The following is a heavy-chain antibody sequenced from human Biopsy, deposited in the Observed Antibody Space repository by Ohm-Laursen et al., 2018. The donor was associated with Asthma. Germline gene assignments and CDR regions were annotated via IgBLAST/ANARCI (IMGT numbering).Heavy chain of an antibody. CDR2: ILSDGRDK. CDR1: GFTFSSYG. V-gene: IGHV3-30*18. J-gene: IGHJ4*02. Sequence: SLRLSCSASGFTFSSYGMHWVRQAPGKGLEWVAVILSDGRDKYYADSVKGRFTISRDNSKNTLYLHMHSLRAEDTAVYFCAKDRVRINSAYYFNYWGQGTLVTVSS. D-gene: IGHD3-10*01. CDR3: AKDRVRINSAYYFNY.